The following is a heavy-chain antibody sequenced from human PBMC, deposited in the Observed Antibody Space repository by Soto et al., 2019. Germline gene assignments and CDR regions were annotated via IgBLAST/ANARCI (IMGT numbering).Heavy chain of an antibody. CDR2: IGTAGDT. CDR3: ARGRVTDYMDV. CDR1: GVTFSSYA. V-gene: IGHV3-13*01. Sequence: PGGSLRLSCAASGVTFSSYAMSWVRQAPGKGLEWVSAIGTAGDTYYPGSVKGRFTISRENAKNSLYLQMNSLRAGDTAVYYCARGRVTDYMDVWGEGTTVTVSS. D-gene: IGHD3-10*01. J-gene: IGHJ6*03.